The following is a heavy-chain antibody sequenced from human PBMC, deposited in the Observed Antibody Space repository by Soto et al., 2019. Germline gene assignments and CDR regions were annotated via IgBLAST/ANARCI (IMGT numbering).Heavy chain of an antibody. Sequence: PGGSLRLSCAASGFTFSSYAMSWVRQAPGKGLEWVSAISGSGGSTYYADSVKGRFTISRDNSKNTLYLQMNSLRAEDTAVYYCAKHHDMLTGYYNCAYYFENGGQGSLV. D-gene: IGHD3-9*01. CDR2: ISGSGGST. CDR1: GFTFSSYA. CDR3: AKHHDMLTGYYNCAYYFEN. J-gene: IGHJ4*02. V-gene: IGHV3-23*01.